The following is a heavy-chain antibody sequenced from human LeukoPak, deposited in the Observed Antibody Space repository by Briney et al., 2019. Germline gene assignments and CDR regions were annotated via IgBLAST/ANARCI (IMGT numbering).Heavy chain of an antibody. V-gene: IGHV4-30-4*01. CDR1: GGSISSGDYY. CDR2: MYYSGST. J-gene: IGHJ5*02. Sequence: SETLSLTCTVSGGSISSGDYYWSWIRQPPGKGLDWIAYMYYSGSTYYNPSLKSRVTMSADTSKNQLSLKLSSVTAADTAVYYCARPYYYDSRIDPWGQGILVTVSS. CDR3: ARPYYYDSRIDP. D-gene: IGHD3-22*01.